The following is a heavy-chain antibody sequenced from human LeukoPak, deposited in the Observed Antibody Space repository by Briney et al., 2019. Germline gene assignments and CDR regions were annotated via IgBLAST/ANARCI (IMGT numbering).Heavy chain of an antibody. CDR1: GFTFSGYS. Sequence: GGSLRLSCAASGFTFSGYSMNWVRQAPGKGLEWVSYISSSSSTIYYADSVKGRFTISRDNAKNSLYLQMNSLRAEDTAVYYCARAGDGYSDYWGQGTLVTVSS. V-gene: IGHV3-48*01. J-gene: IGHJ4*02. CDR2: ISSSSSTI. D-gene: IGHD3-22*01. CDR3: ARAGDGYSDY.